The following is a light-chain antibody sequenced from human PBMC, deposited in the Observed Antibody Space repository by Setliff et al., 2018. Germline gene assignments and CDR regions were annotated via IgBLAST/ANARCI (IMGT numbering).Light chain of an antibody. J-gene: IGLJ1*01. CDR3: AAWDDSLNGDV. CDR1: SSNIGSNY. V-gene: IGLV1-47*01. CDR2: RNN. Sequence: QSALTQPPSASGTPGQRVTISCSGSSSNIGSNYVYWYQQLPGTAPKLLIYRNNQRPSGVPDRFSGSKSGTSASLAISGLRSEDEADYYCAAWDDSLNGDVFGTGTKVTVL.